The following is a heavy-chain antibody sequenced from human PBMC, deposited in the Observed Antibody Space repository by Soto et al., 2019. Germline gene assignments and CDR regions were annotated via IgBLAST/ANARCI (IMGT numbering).Heavy chain of an antibody. V-gene: IGHV4-4*02. CDR1: GASLTSGNW. J-gene: IGHJ4*02. D-gene: IGHD3-10*01. CDR2: IFHDGTA. CDR3: ARLVYDTRLNYMYFDF. Sequence: SETLSLTCAVSGASLTSGNWWTWVRQSPQRGLEYIGEIFHDGTANYYPSFERRVAMSVDTSRNQFSLKLTSVTAADTAVYFCARLVYDTRLNYMYFDFWGPGTLVTVSS.